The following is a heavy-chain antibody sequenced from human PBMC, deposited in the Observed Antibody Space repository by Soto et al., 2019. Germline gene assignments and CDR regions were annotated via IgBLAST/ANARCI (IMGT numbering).Heavy chain of an antibody. CDR1: GGSISSSSYY. Sequence: QLQLQESGPGLVKPSETLSLTCTVSGGSISSSSYYWGWIRQPPGKGLEWIGSIYYSGSTYYNPSLKSRVTISVDTSKNQFSLKLSSVTAADTAVYYCARHERIVYDFYGMDVWGQGTTVTVSS. D-gene: IGHD3-3*01. CDR3: ARHERIVYDFYGMDV. J-gene: IGHJ6*02. V-gene: IGHV4-39*01. CDR2: IYYSGST.